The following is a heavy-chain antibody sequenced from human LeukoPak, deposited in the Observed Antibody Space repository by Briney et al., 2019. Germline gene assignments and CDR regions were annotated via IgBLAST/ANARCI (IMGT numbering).Heavy chain of an antibody. Sequence: SETLSLTCTVSGGSISGQYWRWSRQPPGKRLEWIGNIYYSGSTNYNPSLKSRVIMSIDTSKNQFSLKLTSVTAADTAVYYCGRARDMAFDIWGRGTMVTVSS. CDR2: IYYSGST. J-gene: IGHJ3*02. CDR1: GGSISGQY. V-gene: IGHV4-59*11. CDR3: GRARDMAFDI. D-gene: IGHD2-21*02.